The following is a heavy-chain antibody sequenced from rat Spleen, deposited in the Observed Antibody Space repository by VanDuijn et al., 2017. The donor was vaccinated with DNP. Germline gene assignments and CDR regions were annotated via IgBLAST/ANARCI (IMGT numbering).Heavy chain of an antibody. V-gene: IGHV5-31*01. J-gene: IGHJ3*01. Sequence: EVQLVESGGGLVQPGRSLKLSCVASGFIFSNYWMTWIRQAPGKGLEWVASISNAGDHTYYSDSVKGRFSLSRDNAKSTLYLQMNSLRSEDTATYYCARLGNIMYTTDYFYVGWFAFWGQGTLVTVSS. CDR1: GFIFSNYW. CDR3: ARLGNIMYTTDYFYVGWFAF. D-gene: IGHD1-6*01. CDR2: ISNAGDHT.